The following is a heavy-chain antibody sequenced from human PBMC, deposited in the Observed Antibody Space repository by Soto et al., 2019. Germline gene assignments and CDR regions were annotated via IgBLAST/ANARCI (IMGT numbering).Heavy chain of an antibody. V-gene: IGHV3-23*01. D-gene: IGHD2-2*01. J-gene: IGHJ4*02. CDR3: AKDLGTGCCDYFDY. Sequence: EVQLLESGVGLVQPGGSLRLSCAASGFTFSSYAMSWVRQAPGKGLEWVSGISGSSGSTYYADSVKGRFTISRDNSKNTLYLQMNGLRAEDTAVYYCAKDLGTGCCDYFDYWGQGTLVTVSS. CDR1: GFTFSSYA. CDR2: ISGSSGST.